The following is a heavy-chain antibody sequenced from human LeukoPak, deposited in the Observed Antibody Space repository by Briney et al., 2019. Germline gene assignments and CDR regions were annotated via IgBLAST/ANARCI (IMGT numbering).Heavy chain of an antibody. CDR2: INHSGST. CDR1: GGSFSGYY. J-gene: IGHJ4*02. V-gene: IGHV4-34*01. CDR3: ARDPFITIFGVVIRRDY. D-gene: IGHD3-3*01. Sequence: SETLSLTCAVYGGSFSGYYWSWIRQPPGKGLEWIGEINHSGSTYYNPSLKSRVTISVGTSKNQFSLKLSSVTAADTAVYYCARDPFITIFGVVIRRDYWGQGTLVTVSS.